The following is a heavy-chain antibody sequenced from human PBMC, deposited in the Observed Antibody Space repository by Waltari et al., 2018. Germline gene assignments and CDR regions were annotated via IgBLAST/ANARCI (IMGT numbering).Heavy chain of an antibody. CDR1: GGTFSSYA. V-gene: IGHV1-69*05. CDR3: ARGYRAITIFGVGPLGGMDV. D-gene: IGHD3-3*01. Sequence: QVQLVQSGAEVKKPGSSVKVSCKASGGTFSSYAISWVRQAPGQGLEWMGGIIPIFGTANYAQKFQGRVTITTDESTSTAYMELSSLRSEDTAVYYCARGYRAITIFGVGPLGGMDVWGQGTTVTVSS. J-gene: IGHJ6*02. CDR2: IIPIFGTA.